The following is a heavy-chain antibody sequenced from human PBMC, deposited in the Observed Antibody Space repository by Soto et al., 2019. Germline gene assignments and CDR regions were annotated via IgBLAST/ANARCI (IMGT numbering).Heavy chain of an antibody. CDR3: AKTGRAAAVYYYGMDV. J-gene: IGHJ6*02. Sequence: GGSLRLSCAASGFTFSSYAMSWVRQAPGKGLEWVSAISGSGGSTYYADSVKGRFTISRDNSKNTLYLQMNSLRAEDTAVYYCAKTGRAAAVYYYGMDVWGQGTTVTVSS. CDR1: GFTFSSYA. D-gene: IGHD6-13*01. CDR2: ISGSGGST. V-gene: IGHV3-23*01.